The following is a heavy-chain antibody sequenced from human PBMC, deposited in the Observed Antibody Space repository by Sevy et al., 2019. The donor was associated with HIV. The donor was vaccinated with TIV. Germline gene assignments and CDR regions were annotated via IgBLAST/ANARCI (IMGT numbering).Heavy chain of an antibody. V-gene: IGHV3-7*03. CDR1: GSSISSFW. CDR3: VRAVGGVDAY. CDR2: INQDGSKR. J-gene: IGHJ4*02. Sequence: GESLKISCAASGSSISSFWMNWVRQTPGKGLGCLANINQDGSKRYFVDSVKGRFTISRDNAKNSVYLQFHSLRVEETAVYYCVRAVGGVDAYWGQRTLVTVSS. D-gene: IGHD3-16*01.